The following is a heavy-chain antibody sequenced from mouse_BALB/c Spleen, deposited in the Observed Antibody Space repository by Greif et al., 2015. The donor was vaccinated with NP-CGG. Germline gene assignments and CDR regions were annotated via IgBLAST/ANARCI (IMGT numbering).Heavy chain of an antibody. D-gene: IGHD1-1*01. V-gene: IGHV1-18*01. J-gene: IGHJ1*01. CDR2: INPNNGGT. CDR3: ARSGIYYYGSRYFDV. CDR1: GYTFTEYT. Sequence: VQLKESGPELVKPGASVKISCKTSGYTFTEYTMHWVKQSHGKSLEWIGGINPNNGGTSYNQRFKGKATLTVDKSSSTAYMELRSLTSEDSAVYYCARSGIYYYGSRYFDVWGAGTTVTVSS.